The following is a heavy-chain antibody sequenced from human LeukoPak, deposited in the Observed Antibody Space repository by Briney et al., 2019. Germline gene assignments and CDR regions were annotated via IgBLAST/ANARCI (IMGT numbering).Heavy chain of an antibody. CDR3: ARDGDDYVWGSYRRGYYFDY. J-gene: IGHJ4*02. CDR2: IKEDGSEK. CDR1: GFTFSTYW. D-gene: IGHD3-16*02. Sequence: GGSLRLSCAASGFTFSTYWMSWVRQAPGKGLEWVANIKEDGSEKYYVDSVKGRFTISRDNAKNSLYLQVNRLRAEDTAVYYCARDGDDYVWGSYRRGYYFDYWGQGTLVTVSS. V-gene: IGHV3-7*01.